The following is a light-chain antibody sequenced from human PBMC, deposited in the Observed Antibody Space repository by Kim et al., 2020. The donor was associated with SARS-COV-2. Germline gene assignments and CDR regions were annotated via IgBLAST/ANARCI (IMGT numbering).Light chain of an antibody. CDR1: SSDIGSYDY. Sequence: GQAIHISCSGSSSDIGSYDYVSWYQQPPGEPPKLLIFDISDRPSGISSRFSGSKSGNRASLTISGLQAEDEADYYCSSYSVTSTFVFGPGTKVTVL. J-gene: IGLJ1*01. CDR3: SSYSVTSTFV. CDR2: DIS. V-gene: IGLV2-14*03.